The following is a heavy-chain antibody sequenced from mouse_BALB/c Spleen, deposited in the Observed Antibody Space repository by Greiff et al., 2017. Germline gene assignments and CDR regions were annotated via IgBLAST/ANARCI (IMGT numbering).Heavy chain of an antibody. CDR3: ARSRSYAMDY. Sequence: EVKLQQTGPELVKPGASVKISCKASGYSFTDYIMLWVKQSHGKSLEWIGNINPYYGSTSYNLKFKGKATLTVDKSSSTAYMQLNSLTSEDSAVYYCARSRSYAMDYWGQGTSVTVSS. CDR1: GYSFTDYI. V-gene: IGHV1-39*01. J-gene: IGHJ4*01. CDR2: INPYYGST.